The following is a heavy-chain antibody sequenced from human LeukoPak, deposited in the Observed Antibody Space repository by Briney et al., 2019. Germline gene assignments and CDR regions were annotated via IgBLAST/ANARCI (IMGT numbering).Heavy chain of an antibody. D-gene: IGHD5-12*01. Sequence: GGSLRLSCAASGFPFSGYWMHWVRQAPGKGLVWVSRIDDDGAGTTYADSVKGRFTISRDNAKNTLYLQMNSLRVVDTAVYYCARSASGYGAWGQGTLVTVSS. V-gene: IGHV3-74*01. J-gene: IGHJ5*02. CDR1: GFPFSGYW. CDR3: ARSASGYGA. CDR2: IDDDGAGT.